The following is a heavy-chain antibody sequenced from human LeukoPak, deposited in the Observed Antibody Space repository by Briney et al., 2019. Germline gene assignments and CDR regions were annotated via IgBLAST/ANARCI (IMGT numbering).Heavy chain of an antibody. V-gene: IGHV1-18*01. Sequence: ASVKDSCKASGYTFTSYGISWVRQAPGQGLEWMGWISAYNGNTNYAQKLQGRVTMTTDTSTSTAYMELRSLRSDDTAVYYCARVVSSGWYYWFDPWGQGTLVTVSS. D-gene: IGHD6-19*01. CDR3: ARVVSSGWYYWFDP. CDR2: ISAYNGNT. J-gene: IGHJ5*02. CDR1: GYTFTSYG.